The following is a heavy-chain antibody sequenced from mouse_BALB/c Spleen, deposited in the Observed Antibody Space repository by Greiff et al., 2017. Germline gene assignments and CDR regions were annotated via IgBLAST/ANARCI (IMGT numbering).Heavy chain of an antibody. CDR2: IDPANGNT. D-gene: IGHD3-2*01. J-gene: IGHJ4*01. V-gene: IGHV14-3*02. CDR1: GFNIKVTY. Sequence: EVQLQQSGAELVKPGASVKLSCTASGFNIKVTYMHWVKQRPEQGLEWIGRIDPANGNTKYDPKFQGKATITADTSSNTAYLQLSSLTSEDTAVYDCASLTARATFAMDYWGQGTSVTVSS. CDR3: ASLTARATFAMDY.